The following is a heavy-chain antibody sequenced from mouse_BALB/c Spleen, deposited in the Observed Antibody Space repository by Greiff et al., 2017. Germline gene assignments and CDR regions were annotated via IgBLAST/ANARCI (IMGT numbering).Heavy chain of an antibody. J-gene: IGHJ2*01. V-gene: IGHV5-17*02. D-gene: IGHD1-2*01. CDR2: ISSGSSTI. CDR3: ARGGLRPLDY. CDR1: GFTFSSFG. Sequence: EVQRVESGGGLVQPGGSRKLSCAASGFTFSSFGMHWVRQAPEKGLEWVAYISSGSSTIYYADTVKGRFTIARDNPKNTLFLQMTRLRSEDTAMYYCARGGLRPLDYWGQGTTLTVSS.